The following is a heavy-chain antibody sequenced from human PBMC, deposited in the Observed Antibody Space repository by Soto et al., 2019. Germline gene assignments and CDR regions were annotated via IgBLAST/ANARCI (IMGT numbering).Heavy chain of an antibody. CDR2: ISAYNGNT. Sequence: ASVKVSCKASGYTFTNYDISWVRQAPGQGLEWMGWISAYNGNTSHAQKFRGRVTMTIDISTSTAYMELRRLRSDDTAVYYCARVTEGMDVWGQGTTVTVSS. V-gene: IGHV1-18*01. CDR1: GYTFTNYD. CDR3: ARVTEGMDV. J-gene: IGHJ6*02. D-gene: IGHD3-16*01.